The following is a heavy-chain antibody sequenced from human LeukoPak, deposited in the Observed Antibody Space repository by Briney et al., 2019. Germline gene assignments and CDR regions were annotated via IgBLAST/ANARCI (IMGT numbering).Heavy chain of an antibody. CDR3: ARDFDRYYFDY. CDR2: NSVGSST. V-gene: IGHV3-74*01. J-gene: IGHJ4*02. D-gene: IGHD3-9*01. CDR1: GFTFSSYW. Sequence: GGSLRLPCAASGFTFSSYWMHWVRQAPGKGLVWVSRNSVGSSTSSADSVKGRFTISRDNAKNTLYLQMNSLRAEDTAVYYCARDFDRYYFDYWGQGTLVTVSS.